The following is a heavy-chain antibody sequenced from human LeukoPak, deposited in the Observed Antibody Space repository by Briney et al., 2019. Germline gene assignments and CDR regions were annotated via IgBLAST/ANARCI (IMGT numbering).Heavy chain of an antibody. Sequence: PSETLSLTCGVSGYSITSGYHWGWIRQPPGKGLEGIGNIYHTGSTYYNPSLKSRVTISVDTSKNQFSLQLSSVTAADTAVYYCARRGLSYYYDSSGYHIDYWGQGTLVTVSS. V-gene: IGHV4-38-2*01. CDR1: GYSITSGYH. CDR2: IYHTGST. CDR3: ARRGLSYYYDSSGYHIDY. J-gene: IGHJ4*02. D-gene: IGHD3-22*01.